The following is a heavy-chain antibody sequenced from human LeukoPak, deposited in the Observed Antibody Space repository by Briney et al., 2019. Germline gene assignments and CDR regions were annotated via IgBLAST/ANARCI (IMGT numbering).Heavy chain of an antibody. CDR1: GFTFSSYD. V-gene: IGHV3-30*18. J-gene: IGHJ4*02. CDR2: ISYDGSNK. D-gene: IGHD1-26*01. CDR3: AKASPNSGSYFDY. Sequence: GRSLRLSCAASGFTFSSYDMHWVRQAPGKGLEWVAVISYDGSNKYYADSVKGRFTISRDNSKNTLYLQMNSLRAEDTAVYYCAKASPNSGSYFDYWGQGTLVTVSS.